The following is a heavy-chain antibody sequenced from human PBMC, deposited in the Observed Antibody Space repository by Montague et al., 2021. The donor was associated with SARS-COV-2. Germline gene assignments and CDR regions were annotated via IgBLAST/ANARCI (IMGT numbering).Heavy chain of an antibody. J-gene: IGHJ4*02. D-gene: IGHD5-24*01. CDR3: AQLRTFYFDY. CDR2: IYYSGSA. V-gene: IGHV4-59*08. CDR1: GGSISTYY. Sequence: TLSLTCTVSGGSISTYYWSWIRQPPGKGLEWIGYIYYSGSANYNPSLKCRVTISVDTSKNQFSLKLSSVTAADTAVYYCAQLRTFYFDYWGQGTLVTVSS.